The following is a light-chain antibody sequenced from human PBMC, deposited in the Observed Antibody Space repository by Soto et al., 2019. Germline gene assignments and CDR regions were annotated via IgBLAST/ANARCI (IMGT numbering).Light chain of an antibody. J-gene: IGKJ1*01. Sequence: GDRVTITCRASQRIGSWLAWYQQKPGKAPKFLIYDASNLESGVPSRFSGSGSGTEFTLTISSLQPDDFATYYCQQYSSYWTFGQGTKVEIK. CDR2: DAS. CDR3: QQYSSYWT. V-gene: IGKV1-5*01. CDR1: QRIGSW.